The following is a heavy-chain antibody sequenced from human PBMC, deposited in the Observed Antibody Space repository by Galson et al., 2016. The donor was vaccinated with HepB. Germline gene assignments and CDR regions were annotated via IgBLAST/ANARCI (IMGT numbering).Heavy chain of an antibody. Sequence: SCKASGYTFTSQGISWVRQAPGQGLEWMGWISTYNGNTNYAQKVQGRVTMTTDTSTSTAYMELRNLRSDDTAVYYCARMGVGYCSGGSCYALGYWGQGTLVTVSS. V-gene: IGHV1-18*01. D-gene: IGHD2-15*01. J-gene: IGHJ4*02. CDR3: ARMGVGYCSGGSCYALGY. CDR1: GYTFTSQG. CDR2: ISTYNGNT.